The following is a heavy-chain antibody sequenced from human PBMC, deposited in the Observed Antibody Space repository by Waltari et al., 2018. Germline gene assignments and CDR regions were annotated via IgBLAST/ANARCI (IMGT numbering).Heavy chain of an antibody. CDR3: ARGHWNYGGDNWFDP. CDR1: GGTFSSYA. J-gene: IGHJ5*02. CDR2: TIPIFGTA. D-gene: IGHD1-7*01. V-gene: IGHV1-69*12. Sequence: QVHLVQSGAEVKKPGSSVKVSCKASGGTFSSYAISWVRQAPGQGLEWWVGTIPIFGTANYAQTCKGRVTITADESTSTAYMELSSLRSEDTAVYYCARGHWNYGGDNWFDPWGQGTLVTVSS.